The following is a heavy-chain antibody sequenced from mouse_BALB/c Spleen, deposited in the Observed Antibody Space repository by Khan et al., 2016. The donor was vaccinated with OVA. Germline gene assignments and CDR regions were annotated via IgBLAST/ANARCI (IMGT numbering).Heavy chain of an antibody. CDR3: ARGGKGGFAY. CDR2: VSSLAYNF. CDR1: GFTFSDYG. J-gene: IGHJ3*01. Sequence: EVELVESGGDLVQPGGSRKLSCAASGFTFSDYGMAWVRQAPGKGPEWVAFVSSLAYNFYYADTVTGRFTISRENAKNTLYLEMSSLRSEETAMYYCARGGKGGFAYWGQGTLVTVSA. V-gene: IGHV5-15*02.